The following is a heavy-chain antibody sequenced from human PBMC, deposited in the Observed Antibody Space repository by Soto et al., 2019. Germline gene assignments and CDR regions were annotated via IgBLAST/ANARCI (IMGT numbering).Heavy chain of an antibody. Sequence: PSETLSLTCTVSGGSISSYYWSWIRQPPGKGLEWIGYIYYSGSTNYNPSLKSRVTISVDTSKNQFSLKLSSVTAADTAVYYCARATGYRSSWLQWFDHWGQGTLATVST. CDR1: GGSISSYY. D-gene: IGHD6-13*01. CDR3: ARATGYRSSWLQWFDH. V-gene: IGHV4-59*01. CDR2: IYYSGST. J-gene: IGHJ5*02.